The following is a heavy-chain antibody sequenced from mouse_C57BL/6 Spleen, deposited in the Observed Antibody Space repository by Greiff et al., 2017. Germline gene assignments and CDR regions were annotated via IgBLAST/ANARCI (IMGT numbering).Heavy chain of an antibody. J-gene: IGHJ2*01. D-gene: IGHD1-1*01. V-gene: IGHV3-6*01. CDR3: ARETVVAYYFDY. CDR1: GYSITSGYY. CDR2: ISYDGSN. Sequence: ESGPGLVKPSQSLSLTCSVTGYSITSGYYWNWIRQFPGNKLEWMGYISYDGSNHYNPSLKNRISITRDTSKNQFFLKLNSVTTEDTATYYCARETVVAYYFDYWGQGTTLTVSS.